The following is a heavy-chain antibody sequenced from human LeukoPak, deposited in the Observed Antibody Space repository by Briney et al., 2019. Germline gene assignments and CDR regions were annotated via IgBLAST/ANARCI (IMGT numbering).Heavy chain of an antibody. V-gene: IGHV4-39*01. Sequence: PSETLSLTCTVSGGSISSSSYYWGWIRQPPGKGLEWIGSIYYSGCTYYNPSLKSRVTISVDTSKHHFSLKLSSATAASTAVSYCARHEVGPDSPDAFDIWGQGTMVTVSS. J-gene: IGHJ3*02. CDR2: IYYSGCT. D-gene: IGHD2-15*01. CDR3: ARHEVGPDSPDAFDI. CDR1: GGSISSSSYY.